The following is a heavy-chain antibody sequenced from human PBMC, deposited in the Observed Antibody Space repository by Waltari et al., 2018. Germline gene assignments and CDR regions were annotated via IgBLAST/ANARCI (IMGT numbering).Heavy chain of an antibody. CDR2: MSGSGDNT. CDR1: GFTFSNYA. CDR3: AKHLTLVRGIGPYFDY. V-gene: IGHV3-23*01. D-gene: IGHD3-10*01. J-gene: IGHJ4*02. Sequence: EVQLLESGGGLVQPGGSLRLSCAASGFTFSNYAMSWVCQAPGKGLEGVSAMSGSGDNTFYVDSVKGRFTISRDNSKNTLYLQMNSLRAEDTAVYYCAKHLTLVRGIGPYFDYWGQGTLVTVSS.